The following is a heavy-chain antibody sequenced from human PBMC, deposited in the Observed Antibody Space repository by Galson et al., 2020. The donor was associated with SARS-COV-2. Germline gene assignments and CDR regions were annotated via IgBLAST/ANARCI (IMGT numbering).Heavy chain of an antibody. J-gene: IGHJ3*02. CDR3: ARDWVENYYDILTGPTPDAFDI. V-gene: IGHV3-21*01. CDR2: ISSSSSYI. Sequence: GESLKISCAASGFTFSSYNMDWVRQAPGKGLEWVSSISSSSSYIYYADSVKGRFTISRDNAKNSLYLQMNSLRAEDTAVYYCARDWVENYYDILTGPTPDAFDIWGQGTMVTVSS. CDR1: GFTFSSYN. D-gene: IGHD3-9*01.